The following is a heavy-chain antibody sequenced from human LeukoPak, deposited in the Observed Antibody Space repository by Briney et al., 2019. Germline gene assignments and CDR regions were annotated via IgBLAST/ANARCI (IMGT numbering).Heavy chain of an antibody. CDR1: GGTFSSYA. CDR2: INPSGGST. Sequence: VASVKVSCKASGGTFSSYAISWVRQAPGQGLEWMGIINPSGGSTSYAQKFQGRVTMTRDTSTSTVYMELSSLRSEDTAVYYCARDFILQSFWFDPWGQGTLVTVPS. J-gene: IGHJ5*02. CDR3: ARDFILQSFWFDP. V-gene: IGHV1-46*01. D-gene: IGHD5-24*01.